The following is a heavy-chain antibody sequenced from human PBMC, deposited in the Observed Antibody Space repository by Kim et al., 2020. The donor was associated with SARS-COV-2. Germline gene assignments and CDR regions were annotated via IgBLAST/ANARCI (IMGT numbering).Heavy chain of an antibody. J-gene: IGHJ6*02. CDR3: AKDYYHSSLSMDV. Sequence: YYNPPLNSRVTISADTSKNQFSLRLSSVTAADSAMYYCAKDYYHSSLSMDVWGQGTPVTVS. V-gene: IGHV4-59*01. D-gene: IGHD3-22*01.